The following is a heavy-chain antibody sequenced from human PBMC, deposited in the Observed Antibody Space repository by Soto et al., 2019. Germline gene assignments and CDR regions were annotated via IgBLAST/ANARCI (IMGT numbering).Heavy chain of an antibody. D-gene: IGHD3-22*01. CDR1: GFTFSSYW. V-gene: IGHV3-7*01. J-gene: IGHJ4*02. CDR2: IKQDGSEK. Sequence: LRLSCAASGFTFSSYWMSWVRQAPGKGLEWVANIKQDGSEKYYVDSVKGRFTISRDNAKNSLYLQMNSLRAEDTAVYYCARLGGFDYYDSSGFDYWGQGTLVTVSS. CDR3: ARLGGFDYYDSSGFDY.